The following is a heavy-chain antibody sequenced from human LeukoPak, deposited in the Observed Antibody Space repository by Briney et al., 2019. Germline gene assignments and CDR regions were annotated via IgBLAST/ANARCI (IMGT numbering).Heavy chain of an antibody. D-gene: IGHD4-23*01. Sequence: SETLSLTCTVSGGSIRTGSYYWGWIRQPPGKGLEWIGNIYDSGSTYYNPSLKSRVTISVDTSKNQFSLKLSSVTAADTAVYYCAKSHRYGGNRLNAFDIWGQGTMVTVSS. CDR2: IYDSGST. CDR1: GGSIRTGSYY. CDR3: AKSHRYGGNRLNAFDI. J-gene: IGHJ3*02. V-gene: IGHV4-39*07.